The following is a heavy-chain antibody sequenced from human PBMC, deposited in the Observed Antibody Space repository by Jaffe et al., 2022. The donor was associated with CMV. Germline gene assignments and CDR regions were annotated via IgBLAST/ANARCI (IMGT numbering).Heavy chain of an antibody. D-gene: IGHD5-12*01. CDR2: IYYSGST. J-gene: IGHJ4*02. CDR3: ARAESKWLQSFDY. Sequence: QVQLQESGPGLVKPSETLSLTCTVSGGSISSYYWSWIRQPPGKGLEWIGYIYYSGSTNYNPSLKSRVTISVDTSKNQFSLKLSSVTAADTAVYYCARAESKWLQSFDYWGQGTLVTVSS. CDR1: GGSISSYY. V-gene: IGHV4-59*01.